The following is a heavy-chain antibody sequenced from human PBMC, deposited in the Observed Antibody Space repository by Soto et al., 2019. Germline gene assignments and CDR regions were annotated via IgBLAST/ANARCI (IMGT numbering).Heavy chain of an antibody. CDR2: INQDGSEK. J-gene: IGHJ6*02. D-gene: IGHD2-21*01. CDR1: GFTFNTYW. Sequence: VGSLRLSCVASGFTFNTYWMNWFRQSPGEGLEWVADINQDGSEKFNVDSVKGRFTSSRDNARNSLILHMKSLIAEDTATYFCARLQYNCLVYYGFDVWGQGTTVTVSS. V-gene: IGHV3-7*03. CDR3: ARLQYNCLVYYGFDV.